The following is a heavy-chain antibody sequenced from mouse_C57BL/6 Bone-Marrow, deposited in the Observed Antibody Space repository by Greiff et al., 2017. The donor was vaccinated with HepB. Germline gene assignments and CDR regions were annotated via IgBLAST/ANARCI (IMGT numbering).Heavy chain of an antibody. CDR3: TRVYYYAMDY. CDR2: IDPETGGT. J-gene: IGHJ4*01. V-gene: IGHV1-15*01. CDR1: GYTFTDYE. Sequence: VQLQQSGAELVRPGASVTLSCKASGYTFTDYEMHWVKQTPVHGLEWIGAIDPETGGTAYNQKFKGKAILTADKSSSTAYMELRSLTSADSAVYYCTRVYYYAMDYWGQGTSVTVSS.